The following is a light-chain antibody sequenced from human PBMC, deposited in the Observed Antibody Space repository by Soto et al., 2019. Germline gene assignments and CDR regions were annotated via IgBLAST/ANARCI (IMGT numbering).Light chain of an antibody. CDR3: QQYSSYSRT. V-gene: IGKV1-5*01. CDR2: DAS. J-gene: IGKJ1*01. CDR1: QGISTW. Sequence: DVQMTQSPYTXSASVGDRVTITCRASQGISTWLAWYQQKPGTAPKLLIYDASSLESGVPSRFSGSGSGIEFTLTISSLQPDDYATYYCQQYSSYSRTFGQGTKVDIK.